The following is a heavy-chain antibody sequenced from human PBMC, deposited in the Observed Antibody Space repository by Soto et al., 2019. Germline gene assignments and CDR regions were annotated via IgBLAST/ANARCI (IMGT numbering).Heavy chain of an antibody. CDR3: ARDDAPTAPSTFDY. D-gene: IGHD2-21*02. CDR2: INHSGST. J-gene: IGHJ4*02. Sequence: SDTRSLTCAVYGGSFTGNYWSWIRQPPGKGLEWIGEINHSGSTNYNPSLKSRVTISVDTSKNQFSLKLNSVTAADTAVYYCARDDAPTAPSTFDYWGQGALVTVSS. CDR1: GGSFTGNY. V-gene: IGHV4-34*01.